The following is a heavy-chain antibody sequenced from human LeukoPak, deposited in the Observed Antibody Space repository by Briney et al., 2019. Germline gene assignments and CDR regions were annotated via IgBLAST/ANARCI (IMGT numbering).Heavy chain of an antibody. CDR2: INHSGST. CDR1: GENFSTYH. CDR3: ARPGLAYCGGDCYSTEGYYFDH. V-gene: IGHV4-34*01. Sequence: PSETLSLTCAVYGENFSTYHYSWIRQSPGKGLEWIGEINHSGSTNYNPSLKSRVTISVDTSRNQFSLRLTSVTAADAAMYYCARPGLAYCGGDCYSTEGYYFDHWSQGALVAVSS. D-gene: IGHD2-21*01. J-gene: IGHJ4*02.